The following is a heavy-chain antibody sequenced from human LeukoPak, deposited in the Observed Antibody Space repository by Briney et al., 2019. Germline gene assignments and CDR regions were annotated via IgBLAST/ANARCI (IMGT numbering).Heavy chain of an antibody. CDR3: ARGGGRSYSDAFDI. Sequence: PGGSPRLSCAASGVTFSSSNMHWVRQAPGKGLEWLSFISGSSTATRYADSVKGRFTISRDIGRKALYLQMNSLRDEDTAVYYCARGGGRSYSDAFDIWGQGTVVTVSS. D-gene: IGHD1-26*01. J-gene: IGHJ3*02. CDR2: ISGSSTAT. V-gene: IGHV3-48*02. CDR1: GVTFSSSN.